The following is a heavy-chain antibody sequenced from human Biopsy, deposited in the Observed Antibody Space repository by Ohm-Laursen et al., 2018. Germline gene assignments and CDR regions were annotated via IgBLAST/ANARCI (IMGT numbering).Heavy chain of an antibody. CDR1: GGSISSSTFY. Sequence: GTLSLTCTVSGGSISSSTFYWGWIRQPPGKGLEWIGSVDYRGSGHYNPSLESRITISVDTSKNQFSLRLSSVTAADTAVYYCARSPPPYYYDNSGYYWVNWGQGTLVTVSS. J-gene: IGHJ4*02. CDR3: ARSPPPYYYDNSGYYWVN. CDR2: VDYRGSG. V-gene: IGHV4-39*01. D-gene: IGHD3-22*01.